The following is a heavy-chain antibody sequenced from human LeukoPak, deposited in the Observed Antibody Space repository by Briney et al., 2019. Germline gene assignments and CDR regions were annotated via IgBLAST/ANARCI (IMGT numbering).Heavy chain of an antibody. V-gene: IGHV1-18*01. CDR3: ARLHQRGDYNYLDP. J-gene: IGHJ5*02. CDR2: ISAYNGDT. Sequence: ASVKVSCKASGYTFSNYGLSWVRQAPGQGLEWMGWISAYNGDTTFAQNVQDRLTLTTDTSTSTGYMELRSLRSDDTAIYFCARLHQRGDYNYLDPWGQGTLVTVSS. CDR1: GYTFSNYG. D-gene: IGHD5-24*01.